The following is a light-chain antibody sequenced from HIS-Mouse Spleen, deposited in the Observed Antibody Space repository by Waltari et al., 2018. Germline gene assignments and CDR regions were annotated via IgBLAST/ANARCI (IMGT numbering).Light chain of an antibody. J-gene: IGLJ3*02. CDR3: AAWDDSLSGPV. CDR1: SSNLGSNY. Sequence: QSVLTQPPSASGTPGQRVTLSCSGSSSNLGSNYVSWYQPLPGTAPKLLIYRNNQRPSGVPDRFSGSKSGTSASLAISGLRSEDEADYYCAAWDDSLSGPVFGGGTKLTVL. V-gene: IGLV1-47*01. CDR2: RNN.